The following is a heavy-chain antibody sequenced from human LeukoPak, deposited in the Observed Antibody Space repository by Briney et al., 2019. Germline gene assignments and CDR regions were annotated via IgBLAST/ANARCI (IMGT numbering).Heavy chain of an antibody. CDR2: IKQDGSEE. D-gene: IGHD6-6*01. CDR3: ARDRGAARPNDY. V-gene: IGHV3-7*03. J-gene: IGHJ4*02. Sequence: GGSLRLSCAASGFTFSSFWMTWVRQAPGKGPEWVANIKQDGSEEHYVDSVKGRFIISRDNAKNSLYPQMNSLRTDDTGVYYCARDRGAARPNDYWGQGTLVAVSS. CDR1: GFTFSSFW.